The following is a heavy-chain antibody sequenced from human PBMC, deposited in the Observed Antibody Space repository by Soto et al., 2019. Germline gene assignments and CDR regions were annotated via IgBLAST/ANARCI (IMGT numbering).Heavy chain of an antibody. CDR3: ARVGRYDFWSGRNRNNWFDP. J-gene: IGHJ5*02. D-gene: IGHD3-3*01. CDR2: IIPIFGTA. Sequence: GASVKVSCKASGGTFSSYAISWVRQAPGQGLEWMGGIIPIFGTANYAQKFQGRVTITADESTSTAYMELSSLRSEDTAVYYCARVGRYDFWSGRNRNNWFDPWGQGTLVTVSS. V-gene: IGHV1-69*13. CDR1: GGTFSSYA.